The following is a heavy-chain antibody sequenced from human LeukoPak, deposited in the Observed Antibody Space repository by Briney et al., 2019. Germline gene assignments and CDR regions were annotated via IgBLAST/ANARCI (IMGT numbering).Heavy chain of an antibody. D-gene: IGHD5-18*01. Sequence: ASVKVSCKASGYTFIRYAMNWVRQAPGQGLEWMGWINTNTGNPTYAQGFTGRFVFSLDTSVSTAYLQISSLKAEDTAVYYCARRDTAMGDYFDYWGQGTLVTVSS. V-gene: IGHV7-4-1*02. J-gene: IGHJ4*02. CDR2: INTNTGNP. CDR3: ARRDTAMGDYFDY. CDR1: GYTFIRYA.